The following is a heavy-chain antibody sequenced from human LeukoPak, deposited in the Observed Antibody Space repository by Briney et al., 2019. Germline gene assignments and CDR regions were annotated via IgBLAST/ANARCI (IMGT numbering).Heavy chain of an antibody. Sequence: GGSLRLSCAASGFTFSSYWMTWVRQAPGRGLEWVANIKRDGSEKNYVDSVKGRFTISRDNGKNSLYLQMNSLRVEDTAVYYCARDHGWQSFDLLGQGTMLTVSS. CDR3: ARDHGWQSFDL. J-gene: IGHJ3*01. CDR2: IKRDGSEK. CDR1: GFTFSSYW. D-gene: IGHD6-19*01. V-gene: IGHV3-7*04.